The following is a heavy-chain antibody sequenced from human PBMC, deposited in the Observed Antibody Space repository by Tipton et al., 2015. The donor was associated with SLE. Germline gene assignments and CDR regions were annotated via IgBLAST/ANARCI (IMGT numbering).Heavy chain of an antibody. Sequence: TLSLTCVVYGGSFSGYYWNWIRQPAGKGLEWIGHIHTSGSTNNNPSLKSRVTISLDTSKNQFSLKLRSVTAADTAVYYCARALNNGWRLGDRFDPWGQGTLVTVSS. V-gene: IGHV4-4*08. J-gene: IGHJ5*02. CDR2: IHTSGST. CDR3: ARALNNGWRLGDRFDP. D-gene: IGHD5-24*01. CDR1: GGSFSGYY.